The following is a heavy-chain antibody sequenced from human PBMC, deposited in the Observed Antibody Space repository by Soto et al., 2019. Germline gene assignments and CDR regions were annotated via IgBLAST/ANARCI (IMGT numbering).Heavy chain of an antibody. Sequence: SVKVSCKASGGTFSSYAISWVRQAPGQGLEWMGGIIPIFGTANYALKFQGRVTITADESTSTAYMELSSLRSEDTAVYYCARGRRMATIDWFDPWGQGTLVTVSS. J-gene: IGHJ5*02. V-gene: IGHV1-69*13. CDR3: ARGRRMATIDWFDP. D-gene: IGHD5-12*01. CDR1: GGTFSSYA. CDR2: IIPIFGTA.